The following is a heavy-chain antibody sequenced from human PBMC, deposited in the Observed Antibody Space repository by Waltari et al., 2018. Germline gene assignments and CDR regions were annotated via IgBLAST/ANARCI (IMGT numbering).Heavy chain of an antibody. J-gene: IGHJ4*02. D-gene: IGHD3-10*01. Sequence: QVQLQESGPGLVKPSGTLSLTCAVSGGSISSSNWWSWVRQPPGKGLEWIGEIYHSGSTNYNPSLKSRVTISVDKSKNQFSLKLSSVTAADTAVYYCASRPGGSGSYYKKPLGGYWGQGTLVTVSS. CDR1: GGSISSSNW. CDR2: IYHSGST. CDR3: ASRPGGSGSYYKKPLGGY. V-gene: IGHV4-4*02.